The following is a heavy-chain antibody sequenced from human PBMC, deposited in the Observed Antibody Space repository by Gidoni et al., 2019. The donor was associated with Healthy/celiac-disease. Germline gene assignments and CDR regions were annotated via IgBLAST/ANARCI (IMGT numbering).Heavy chain of an antibody. V-gene: IGHV3-21*01. J-gene: IGHJ4*02. CDR2: ISSSSSYI. CDR3: ANIPARIAAAGIKNY. D-gene: IGHD6-13*01. CDR1: GFTFSSYS. Sequence: EAQLVESGGGLVKPGGSLRLSCAASGFTFSSYSMNWVRQAPGKGLEWVSSISSSSSYIYYADSVKGRFTISRDNAKNSLYLQMNSLRAEDTAVYYCANIPARIAAAGIKNYWGQGTLVTVSS.